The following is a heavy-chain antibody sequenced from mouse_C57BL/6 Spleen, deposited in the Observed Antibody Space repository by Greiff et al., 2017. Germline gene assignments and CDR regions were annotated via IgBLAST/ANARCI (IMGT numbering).Heavy chain of an antibody. CDR3: ARHGTTAQGYCDV. J-gene: IGHJ1*03. Sequence: EVKVEESGGDLVKPGGSLKLSCAASGFTFSSYGMSWVRQTPDKRLEWVGTISSGGSYTYYPYSVKGRFTISRDNDKNTLYLQMSSLKSEDTASYYCARHGTTAQGYCDVWGTGTAVTVSS. D-gene: IGHD1-2*01. V-gene: IGHV5-6*02. CDR1: GFTFSSYG. CDR2: ISSGGSYT.